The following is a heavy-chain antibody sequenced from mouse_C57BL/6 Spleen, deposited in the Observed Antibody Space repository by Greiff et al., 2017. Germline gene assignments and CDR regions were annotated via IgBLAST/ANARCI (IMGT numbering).Heavy chain of an antibody. CDR2: ISSGGDYI. CDR1: GFTFSSYA. Sequence: EVMLVESGEGLVKPGGSLKLSCAASGFTFSSYAMSWVRQTPEKRLEWVAYISSGGDYIYYADTVKGRFTIYRDNARNTLYLQMSSLKSEDTAMYYCTRRHLSEYFDVWGTGTTVTVSS. D-gene: IGHD6-1*01. J-gene: IGHJ1*03. V-gene: IGHV5-9-1*02. CDR3: TRRHLSEYFDV.